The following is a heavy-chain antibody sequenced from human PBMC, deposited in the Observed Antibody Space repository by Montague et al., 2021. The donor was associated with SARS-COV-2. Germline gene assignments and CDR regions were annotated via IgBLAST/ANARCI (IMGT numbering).Heavy chain of an antibody. CDR1: GGSFSGYY. D-gene: IGHD3-10*01. J-gene: IGHJ4*02. Sequence: SETLSITCAVYGGSFSGYYWNWIRQPPGKGLEWIGEINHSGSTNYNPSLKSRVIMSVDTSKNQFSLKLSSVTAADTAVYYCARGARQGYGFRLGSFDYWGQGTLVTVSS. V-gene: IGHV4-34*01. CDR2: INHSGST. CDR3: ARGARQGYGFRLGSFDY.